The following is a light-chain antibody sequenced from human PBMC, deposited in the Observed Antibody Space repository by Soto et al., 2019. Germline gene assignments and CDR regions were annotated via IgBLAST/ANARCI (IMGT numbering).Light chain of an antibody. CDR2: DDS. Sequence: SYELTQPPSVSVAPGQTARITCGGDNVGSKSVHWYQQRPGQAPVLVVYDDSDRPSGIPERFSGSNSGNTPTLTISRVEAADEADYFCQVWDTGSDHVVFGGGTKLTVL. CDR1: NVGSKS. CDR3: QVWDTGSDHVV. V-gene: IGLV3-21*02. J-gene: IGLJ2*01.